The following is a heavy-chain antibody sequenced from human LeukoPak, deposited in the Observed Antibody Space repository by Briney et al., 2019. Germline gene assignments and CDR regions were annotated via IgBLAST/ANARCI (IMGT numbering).Heavy chain of an antibody. V-gene: IGHV4-34*01. CDR2: INHSGST. D-gene: IGHD6-13*01. J-gene: IGHJ1*01. CDR3: ARGPGSSWYLYFQH. Sequence: SETLSLTCAVYGGSFSGYYWSWIRQPPGKGLEWIGEINHSGSTNYNPSLKSRVTISVDTSKNQFSLKLSSVAAADTAVYYCARGPGSSWYLYFQHWGQGTLVTVSS. CDR1: GGSFSGYY.